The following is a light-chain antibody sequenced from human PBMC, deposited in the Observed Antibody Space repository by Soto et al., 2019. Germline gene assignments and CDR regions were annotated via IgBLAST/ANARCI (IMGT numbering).Light chain of an antibody. CDR2: GAS. CDR1: QSVRRN. Sequence: EIGRRQSPATLSVCPGERSTVSCRASQSVRRNLDWYQKKNGRAPRXXIYGASTRATGIPARFSGSGSGTDLTITISSLQPEDFAVYYCQQRGNWPATFGPGTKVDIK. CDR3: QQRGNWPAT. V-gene: IGKV3-15*01. J-gene: IGKJ3*01.